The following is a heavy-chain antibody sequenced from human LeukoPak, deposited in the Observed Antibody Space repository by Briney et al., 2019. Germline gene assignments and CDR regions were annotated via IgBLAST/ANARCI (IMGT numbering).Heavy chain of an antibody. CDR2: IIPIFGTA. D-gene: IGHD2-2*01. Sequence: SVKVSCKASGGTFSSYAISWVRQAPGQGLEWMGGIIPIFGTANYAQKFQGRVTITADESTSTAYMELSSLRSEDTAVYYCARGVGTIVVVPAAPDDYYYMDVWGKGTTVTVSS. CDR1: GGTFSSYA. CDR3: ARGVGTIVVVPAAPDDYYYMDV. J-gene: IGHJ6*03. V-gene: IGHV1-69*13.